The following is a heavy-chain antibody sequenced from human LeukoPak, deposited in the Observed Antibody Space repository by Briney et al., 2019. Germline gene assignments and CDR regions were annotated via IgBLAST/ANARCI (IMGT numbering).Heavy chain of an antibody. D-gene: IGHD3-3*01. Sequence: GGSLRLSCAASGFTFSKYGMSWVRQAPGKGLEWVSGISGSGGSTYYADSVKGRFTISRDNSKNTLYLQMNSLRAEDTAVYYCAKWYYDFWSGYYTVYWGQGTLVTVSS. CDR3: AKWYYDFWSGYYTVY. V-gene: IGHV3-23*01. J-gene: IGHJ4*02. CDR1: GFTFSKYG. CDR2: ISGSGGST.